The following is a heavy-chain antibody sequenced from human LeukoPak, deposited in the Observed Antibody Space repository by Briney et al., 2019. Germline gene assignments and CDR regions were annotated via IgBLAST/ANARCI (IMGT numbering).Heavy chain of an antibody. CDR2: ISSSSGYI. CDR3: ARGGYQPYYYMDV. D-gene: IGHD2-2*01. Sequence: GGSLRLSCAASGFTFSSYAMNWVRQAPGKGLEWVSSISSSSGYIFYADSVKGRFTISRDNSKNIVYLQMDSLRVDDTALYYCARGGYQPYYYMDVWGTGTTVTVSS. J-gene: IGHJ6*03. V-gene: IGHV3-21*01. CDR1: GFTFSSYA.